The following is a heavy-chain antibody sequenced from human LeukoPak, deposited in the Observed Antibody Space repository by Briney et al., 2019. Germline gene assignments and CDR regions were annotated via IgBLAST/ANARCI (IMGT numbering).Heavy chain of an antibody. J-gene: IGHJ4*02. CDR3: VRGLRDIVEKYYFDY. CDR1: GGSFSGYY. CDR2: INHSGST. V-gene: IGHV4-34*01. D-gene: IGHD2-15*01. Sequence: SETLSLTCAVYGGSFSGYYWSWIRQPPGKGLEWIGEINHSGSTNYNPSFKSRVTISVDTSKNQFSLKLSSVTAADTAVYYCVRGLRDIVEKYYFDYWGQGTLVTVSS.